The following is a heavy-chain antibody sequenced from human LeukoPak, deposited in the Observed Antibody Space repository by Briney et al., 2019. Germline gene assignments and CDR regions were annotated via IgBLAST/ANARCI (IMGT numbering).Heavy chain of an antibody. Sequence: PSETLSLTCTVSGGSISTSDYYWNWIRQPPGRGLEWIGRISYSGSTYYNPSLKSRVTISVDTSKNQFSLKLSSVTAADTAVYYCARPPAASWGNWFDPWGQGTLVTVSS. CDR1: GGSISTSDYY. CDR2: ISYSGST. D-gene: IGHD2-2*01. J-gene: IGHJ5*02. V-gene: IGHV4-39*01. CDR3: ARPPAASWGNWFDP.